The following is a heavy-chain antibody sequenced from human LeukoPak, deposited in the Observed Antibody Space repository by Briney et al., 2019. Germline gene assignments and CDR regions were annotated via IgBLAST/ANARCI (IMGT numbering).Heavy chain of an antibody. Sequence: SETLSLTCTVSGDSTSNYFCTWLRQSTGKDLDWFGRIHTSGSTNYNPSLKSRVSMSVDTSKNQFSLKLSSVTAADTAVYYCARDPEGHGYYFDYWGQGALVTVSS. J-gene: IGHJ4*02. CDR2: IHTSGST. V-gene: IGHV4-4*07. CDR3: ARDPEGHGYYFDY. CDR1: GDSTSNYF. D-gene: IGHD3-3*01.